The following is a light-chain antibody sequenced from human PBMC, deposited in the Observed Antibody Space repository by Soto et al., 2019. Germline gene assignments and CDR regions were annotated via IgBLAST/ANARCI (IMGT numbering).Light chain of an antibody. J-gene: IGKJ1*01. V-gene: IGKV1-39*01. CDR2: AAS. Sequence: DIQMTQYPSSLSASVGDRVTITCRASQSISSYLNWYQQKPGKAPKLLIYAASSLQSGVPSRFSGSGSGTDFTLTISSLQPEDFATYYCQQSDSTLWTFGQGSKVDI. CDR1: QSISSY. CDR3: QQSDSTLWT.